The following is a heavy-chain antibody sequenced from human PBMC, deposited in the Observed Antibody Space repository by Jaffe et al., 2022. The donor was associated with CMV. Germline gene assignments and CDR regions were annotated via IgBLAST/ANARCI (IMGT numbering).Heavy chain of an antibody. J-gene: IGHJ4*02. CDR1: GFTFSSYA. Sequence: EVQLLESGGGLVQPGGSLRLSCAASGFTFSSYAMSWVRQAPGKGLEWVSAISGSGGSTYYADSVKGRFTISRDNSKNTLYLQMNSLRAEDTAVYYCAKDPKLLWFGELLYSDYWGQGTLVTVSS. V-gene: IGHV3-23*01. CDR2: ISGSGGST. D-gene: IGHD3-10*01. CDR3: AKDPKLLWFGELLYSDY.